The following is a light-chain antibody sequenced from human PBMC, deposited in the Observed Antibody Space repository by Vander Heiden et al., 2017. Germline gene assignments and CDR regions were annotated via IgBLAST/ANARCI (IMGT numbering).Light chain of an antibody. CDR2: TAS. Sequence: DIQLTQSPSSLSASVGDRVTITCRASQSISGYLNWYQQKPGKAPKLLIYTASGLQSGVPSRFSGSGSGTDFTLTFSSLQPEDFATYFCQQSHSSPFSFGQGTKLDI. CDR3: QQSHSSPFS. J-gene: IGKJ2*03. V-gene: IGKV1-39*01. CDR1: QSISGY.